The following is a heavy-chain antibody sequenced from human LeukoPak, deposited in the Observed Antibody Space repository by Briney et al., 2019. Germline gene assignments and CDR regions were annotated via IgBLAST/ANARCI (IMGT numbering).Heavy chain of an antibody. CDR3: ARDVSVRGPMAY. CDR2: ISSSSRYI. Sequence: PGGSLRLSCVGSGFSLSAYSINWVRQAPGKGLEWVSSISSSSRYIYYADSVKGRFTVSRDNARNSLFLQMNSLRVEDTAIYYCARDVSVRGPMAYWGQGTLVTVSS. J-gene: IGHJ4*02. D-gene: IGHD3-10*01. V-gene: IGHV3-21*01. CDR1: GFSLSAYS.